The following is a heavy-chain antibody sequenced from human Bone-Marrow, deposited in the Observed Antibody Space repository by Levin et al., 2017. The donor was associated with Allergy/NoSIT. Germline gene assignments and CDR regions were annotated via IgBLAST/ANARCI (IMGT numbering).Heavy chain of an antibody. V-gene: IGHV3-23*01. CDR1: GFSFSNYA. Sequence: ETLSLTCAASGFSFSNYAMSWVRQAPGKGLEWVSSISGSGSSTYYADSVEGRFTISRDNSKNTLYLQMNSLRAEDTAIYYCAKALVQQWPERYYFHYWGQGTLVTVSS. D-gene: IGHD6-19*01. CDR2: ISGSGSST. CDR3: AKALVQQWPERYYFHY. J-gene: IGHJ4*02.